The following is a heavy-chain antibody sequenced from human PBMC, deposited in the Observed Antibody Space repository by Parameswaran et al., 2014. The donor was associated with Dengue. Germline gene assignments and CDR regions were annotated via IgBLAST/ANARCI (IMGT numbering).Heavy chain of an antibody. CDR2: ISPSGGST. Sequence: WIRQPPGKGLEWVSAISPSGGSTYYADSVKGRFTISRDNSKNTLYLQMNSQRAEDTAVYYCAKNRRSLMVYDAFDIWGQGTMVTVSS. V-gene: IGHV3-23*01. CDR3: AKNRRSLMVYDAFDI. D-gene: IGHD2-8*01. J-gene: IGHJ3*02.